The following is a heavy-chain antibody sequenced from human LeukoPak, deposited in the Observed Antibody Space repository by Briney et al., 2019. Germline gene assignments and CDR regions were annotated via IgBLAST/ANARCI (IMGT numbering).Heavy chain of an antibody. D-gene: IGHD1-26*01. Sequence: SGTLSLTCAVSGGSITTTNWWSWVRQPPGKGLEWIGEVHLSGATNYNLSLESRVGMSIDKSKNHLSLEVTSVTAADTAIYCCTRESGAFSPFGFWGQGTLVTVSS. CDR3: TRESGAFSPFGF. CDR2: VHLSGAT. J-gene: IGHJ4*02. V-gene: IGHV4-4*01. CDR1: GGSITTTNW.